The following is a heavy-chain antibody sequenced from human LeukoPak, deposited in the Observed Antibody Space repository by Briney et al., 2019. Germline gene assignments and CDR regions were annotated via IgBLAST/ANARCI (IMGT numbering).Heavy chain of an antibody. D-gene: IGHD1-26*01. J-gene: IGHJ4*02. CDR2: ISGSGGST. CDR3: AKDAQWELNYFDY. CDR1: GFTFGDYA. Sequence: PGRSLRLSCTASGFTFGDYAMSWVRQAPGKGLEWVSAISGSGGSTYYADSVKGRFTISRDNSKNTLYLQMNSLRAEDTAVYYCAKDAQWELNYFDYWGQGTLVTVSS. V-gene: IGHV3-23*01.